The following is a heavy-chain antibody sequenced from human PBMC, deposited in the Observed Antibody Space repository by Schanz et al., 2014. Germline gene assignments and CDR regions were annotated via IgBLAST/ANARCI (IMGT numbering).Heavy chain of an antibody. CDR2: IKHDGSVK. Sequence: VQLVDSGGGLVKPGGSLKLSCAASGLIFSNYVMSWVRQAPGKGPEWVANIKHDGSVKDYVDSVEGRFTMSRDNAKRSLFLKMNSLRVEDTAVYYCARKMKLGVYGGRRHDSLDIWGQGTMVTVSS. J-gene: IGHJ3*02. CDR3: ARKMKLGVYGGRRHDSLDI. CDR1: GLIFSNYV. V-gene: IGHV3-7*04. D-gene: IGHD2-15*01.